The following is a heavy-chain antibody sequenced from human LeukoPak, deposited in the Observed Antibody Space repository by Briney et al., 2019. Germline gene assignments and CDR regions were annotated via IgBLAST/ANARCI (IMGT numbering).Heavy chain of an antibody. D-gene: IGHD1-26*01. J-gene: IGHJ4*02. CDR1: GFTFSRHW. Sequence: GGTLRLPCATSGFTFSRHWMSWVRQAPGKGLEWGSYISSGSSDIYYADPVKGRFTISRDNTKNSLYLQMNSLRAEDTAVYYCTRPRRSGSYYGNDYWGQGTLVTVSS. V-gene: IGHV3-21*06. CDR3: TRPRRSGSYYGNDY. CDR2: ISSGSSDI.